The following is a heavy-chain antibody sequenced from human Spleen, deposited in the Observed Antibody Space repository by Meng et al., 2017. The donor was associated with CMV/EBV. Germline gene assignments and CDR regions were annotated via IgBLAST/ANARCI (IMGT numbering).Heavy chain of an antibody. CDR2: ISGSGGST. J-gene: IGHJ4*02. D-gene: IGHD2-2*01. V-gene: IGHV3-23*01. Sequence: AASGFTFSSYAMSWVRQAPGKGLEWVSAISGSGGSTYYADSVKGRFTISRDNSKNTVYLQMNSLRAEDTAVYYCAKELVVPSAIFDYWGQGTLVTVSS. CDR1: GFTFSSYA. CDR3: AKELVVPSAIFDY.